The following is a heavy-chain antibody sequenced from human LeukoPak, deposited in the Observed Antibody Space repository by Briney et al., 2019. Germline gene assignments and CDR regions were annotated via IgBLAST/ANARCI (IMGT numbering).Heavy chain of an antibody. D-gene: IGHD3-10*01. J-gene: IGHJ4*02. CDR1: GYTFTSYA. Sequence: GASVKVSCKASGYTFTSYAMHWVRQAPGQRLEWMGWINAGNGNTKYSQRFQGRVTITRDTSASTAYMELSSLRSEDTAVYYCVTAKTGFTMVDYWGQGTLVTVSS. V-gene: IGHV1-3*01. CDR3: VTAKTGFTMVDY. CDR2: INAGNGNT.